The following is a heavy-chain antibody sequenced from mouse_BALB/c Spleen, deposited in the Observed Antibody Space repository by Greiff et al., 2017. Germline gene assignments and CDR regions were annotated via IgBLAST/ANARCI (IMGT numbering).Heavy chain of an antibody. CDR1: GFNIKDYY. V-gene: IGHV14-1*02. CDR3: ARRGNYSLYYFDY. Sequence: VQLKQSGAELMRPGALVKLSCKASGFNIKDYYMHWVKQRPEQGLEWIGWIDPENGNTIYDPKFQGKASITADTSSNTAYLQLSSLTSEDTAVYYCARRGNYSLYYFDYWGQGTTLTVSS. J-gene: IGHJ2*01. D-gene: IGHD2-1*01. CDR2: IDPENGNT.